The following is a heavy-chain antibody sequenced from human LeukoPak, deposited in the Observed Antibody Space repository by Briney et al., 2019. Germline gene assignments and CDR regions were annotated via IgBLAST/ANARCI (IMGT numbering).Heavy chain of an antibody. CDR3: ARDRYYGSGSYYKKPPYNWFDP. Sequence: GGSLRLSCAASGFTFSSYWMSWVRQAPGKGLEWVSYISSSSSMIYYADSVKGRFTISRDNAKNSLYLQMNSLRAEDTAVYYCARDRYYGSGSYYKKPPYNWFDPWGQGTLVTVSS. J-gene: IGHJ5*02. CDR2: ISSSSSMI. D-gene: IGHD3-10*01. CDR1: GFTFSSYW. V-gene: IGHV3-48*04.